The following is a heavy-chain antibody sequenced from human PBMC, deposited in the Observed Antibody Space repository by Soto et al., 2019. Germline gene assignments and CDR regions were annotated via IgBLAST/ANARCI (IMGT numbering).Heavy chain of an antibody. CDR3: ARDRGGYYYYYMDV. Sequence: SVKVSCKASGGTFSSYTISWVRQAPGQGIEWMGRIIPILGIANYAQKFQGRVTITADKSTSTAYMELSSLRSEDTAVYYCARDRGGYYYYYMDVWGKGTTVTVSS. CDR2: IIPILGIA. J-gene: IGHJ6*03. CDR1: GGTFSSYT. V-gene: IGHV1-69*04. D-gene: IGHD3-10*01.